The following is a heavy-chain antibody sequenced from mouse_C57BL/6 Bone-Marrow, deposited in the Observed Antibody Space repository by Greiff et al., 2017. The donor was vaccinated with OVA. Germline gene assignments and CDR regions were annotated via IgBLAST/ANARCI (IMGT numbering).Heavy chain of an antibody. D-gene: IGHD1-1*01. V-gene: IGHV3-6*01. CDR3: ARLRSYWYFDV. J-gene: IGHJ1*03. Sequence: VQLQQSGPGLVKPSQSLSLTCSVTGYSITSGYYWNWIRQFPGNKLEWMGYISYDGSNNYNPSLKNRIAITRDTSKNQFFLKLNSVTTEDTATYYCARLRSYWYFDVWGTGTTVTVSS. CDR2: ISYDGSN. CDR1: GYSITSGYY.